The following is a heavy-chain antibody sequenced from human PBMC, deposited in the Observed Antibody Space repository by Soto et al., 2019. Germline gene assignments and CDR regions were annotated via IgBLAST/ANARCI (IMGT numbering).Heavy chain of an antibody. V-gene: IGHV4-59*11. D-gene: IGHD3-3*01. CDR3: ARGNEWKSSTFDI. Sequence: QVQLQESGPGLVKPSETLSLTCTVAGGSLTDHYWNWFRQSPGKGLHWIGYVDYSGGTNYNPSLKSRVTMSVDTSKNQFSLNLRSVTAADTAVYYCARGNEWKSSTFDIWGQGTRVSVSS. CDR2: VDYSGGT. CDR1: GGSLTDHY. J-gene: IGHJ3*02.